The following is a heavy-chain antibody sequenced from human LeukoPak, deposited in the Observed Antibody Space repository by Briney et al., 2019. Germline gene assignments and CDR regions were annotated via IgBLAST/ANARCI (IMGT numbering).Heavy chain of an antibody. CDR2: INPNSGGT. J-gene: IGHJ3*02. CDR3: ARDGSGSSPPDGAFDI. D-gene: IGHD3-10*01. V-gene: IGHV1-2*02. CDR1: GYTFTGYY. Sequence: GASVKVSCKASGYTFTGYYMHWVRQAPGQGLEWMGWINPNSGGTNYAQKFQGRVTMTRDTSISTAYMELSSLRSEDTAVYYCARDGSGSSPPDGAFDIWGQGTMVTVSS.